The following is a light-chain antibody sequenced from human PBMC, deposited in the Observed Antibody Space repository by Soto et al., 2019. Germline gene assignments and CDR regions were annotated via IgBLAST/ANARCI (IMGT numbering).Light chain of an antibody. CDR3: GTWDSNSYV. Sequence: QSVLTQPPSVSAAPGQTVTISCSGSSSNIGNNYVSWYQQLPGTAPKVLIYDNNKRPSGIPDRFSGSKSGTSATLGITGLQTGDEADYYCGTWDSNSYVFGTGTKVTVL. CDR1: SSNIGNNY. J-gene: IGLJ1*01. CDR2: DNN. V-gene: IGLV1-51*01.